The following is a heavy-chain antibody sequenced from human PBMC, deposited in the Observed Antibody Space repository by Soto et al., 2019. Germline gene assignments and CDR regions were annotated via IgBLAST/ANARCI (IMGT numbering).Heavy chain of an antibody. CDR1: GFTVSSNY. V-gene: IGHV3-66*01. Sequence: GGSLRLSCAASGFTVSSNYMSWVRQAPGKGLEWVSVIYSGGSTYYADSVKGRFTISRDNSKNTLYLQMNSLRAEDTAVYYCARVIAVAAFYYYYMDVWGKGTTVTVSS. J-gene: IGHJ6*03. D-gene: IGHD6-19*01. CDR2: IYSGGST. CDR3: ARVIAVAAFYYYYMDV.